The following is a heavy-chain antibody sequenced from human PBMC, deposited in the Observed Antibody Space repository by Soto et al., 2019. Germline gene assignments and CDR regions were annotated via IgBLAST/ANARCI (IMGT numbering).Heavy chain of an antibody. J-gene: IGHJ3*02. Sequence: GESLKISCQGSGYSFTSYWIGWVRQMPGKGLEWMGIIYPGDSDTRYSPSFQGQVTISADKSISTAYLQWSSLKASDTAMYYCARHKMTTVTTAAFDIWGQGTMVTVSS. CDR2: IYPGDSDT. D-gene: IGHD4-17*01. CDR3: ARHKMTTVTTAAFDI. CDR1: GYSFTSYW. V-gene: IGHV5-51*01.